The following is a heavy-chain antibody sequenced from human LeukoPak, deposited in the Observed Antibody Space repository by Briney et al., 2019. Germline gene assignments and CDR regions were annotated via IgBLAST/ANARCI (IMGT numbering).Heavy chain of an antibody. J-gene: IGHJ4*02. Sequence: SETLSLTCTVSGGSISSYYWSWIRQPPGKGLEWIGYIYYSGSTNYNPSLKSRVTISVDTSKNQFSLKLSSVTAADTAVYYCARYRGSYSILDYWGQGTLVTVSS. CDR1: GGSISSYY. D-gene: IGHD1-26*01. V-gene: IGHV4-59*01. CDR2: IYYSGST. CDR3: ARYRGSYSILDY.